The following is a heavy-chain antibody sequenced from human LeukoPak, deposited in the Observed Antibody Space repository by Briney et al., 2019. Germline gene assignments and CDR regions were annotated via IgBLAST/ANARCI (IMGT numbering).Heavy chain of an antibody. D-gene: IGHD6-19*01. J-gene: IGHJ4*02. CDR2: IYNSGST. CDR3: ARAVSGRFDY. Sequence: PSETLSLTCTVSGGSMSPYHWGWIRQPPGKGLEWTGYIYNSGSTNYNPSLNSRVTISVDTSKNQFSLRLSSVTAADTAIYYCARAVSGRFDYWGRGTLVTVSS. V-gene: IGHV4-59*08. CDR1: GGSMSPYH.